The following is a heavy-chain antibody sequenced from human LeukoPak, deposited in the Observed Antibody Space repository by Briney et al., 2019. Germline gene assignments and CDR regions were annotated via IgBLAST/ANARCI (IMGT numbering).Heavy chain of an antibody. CDR3: VSHPRGYGIFHI. V-gene: IGHV3-30*02. CDR1: GFTFNTYA. D-gene: IGHD5-12*01. J-gene: IGHJ3*02. Sequence: PGGSLRLSCTASGFTFNTYAMHWVRQAPGKGLEWVAFIQYDGNAKHYADSVTGRFTISRDISTNTLYLQMSSLRADDTAVYYCVSHPRGYGIFHIWGQGTMLTVSS. CDR2: IQYDGNAK.